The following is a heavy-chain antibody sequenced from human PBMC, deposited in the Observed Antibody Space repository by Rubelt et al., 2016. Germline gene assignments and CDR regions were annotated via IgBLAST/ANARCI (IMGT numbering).Heavy chain of an antibody. CDR1: GFTFSSYS. D-gene: IGHD1-7*01. CDR3: ARDDSYGTNLD. V-gene: IGHV3-21*01. J-gene: IGHJ4*02. CDR2: ISSSSSSYI. Sequence: EVQLVESGGGLVKPGGSLRLSCAASGFTFSSYSMNWVRQAPGKGLEWVSSISSSSSSYIYYADSVKGRFTISRDNGKNALYLQMNSLRAEDTAVYYCARDDSYGTNLDWGQGTLVTVSS.